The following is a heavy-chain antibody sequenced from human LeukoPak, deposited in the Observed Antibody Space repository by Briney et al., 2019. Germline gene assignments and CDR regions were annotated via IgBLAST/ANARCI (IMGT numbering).Heavy chain of an antibody. D-gene: IGHD3-9*01. Sequence: GGSLRLSCAASGFTFYDYGMSWVRQAPGKGLEWVSGINWNGGSTGYADSVKGRFTISRDNAKNSLYLQMNSLRAEDTVLYYCARVGDTISTGAFDIWGQGTMVTVSS. CDR3: ARVGDTISTGAFDI. J-gene: IGHJ3*02. V-gene: IGHV3-20*04. CDR2: INWNGGST. CDR1: GFTFYDYG.